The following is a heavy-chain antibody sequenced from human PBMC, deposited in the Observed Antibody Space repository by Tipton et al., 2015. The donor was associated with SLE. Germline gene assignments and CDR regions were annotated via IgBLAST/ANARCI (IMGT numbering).Heavy chain of an antibody. CDR3: ARAATSGAVGWYFDL. D-gene: IGHD2-15*01. J-gene: IGHJ2*01. CDR2: IYYSGST. Sequence: TLSLTCTVSGGSISNYYWGWIRQPPGKGLYWIGYIYYSGSTNYNPSLKSRVTISVDTSKNQFSLKLSSVTAADTALYYCARAATSGAVGWYFDLWGRGTLVTVSS. CDR1: GGSISNYY. V-gene: IGHV4-59*01.